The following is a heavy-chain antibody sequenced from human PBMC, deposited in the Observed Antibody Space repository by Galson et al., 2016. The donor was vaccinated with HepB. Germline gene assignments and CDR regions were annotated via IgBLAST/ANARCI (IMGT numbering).Heavy chain of an antibody. V-gene: IGHV1-8*01. Sequence: SVKVSCKASGYGFINYDINWVRQATGQGLEWMGWMDPNTGNTGYAEKFQGRVTMTRNTSISTAYLELSSLVSEDTAMYYCASARKAVRRYWFDPWGQGTLVTVSS. CDR1: GYGFINYD. D-gene: IGHD1-14*01. CDR3: ASARKAVRRYWFDP. CDR2: MDPNTGNT. J-gene: IGHJ5*02.